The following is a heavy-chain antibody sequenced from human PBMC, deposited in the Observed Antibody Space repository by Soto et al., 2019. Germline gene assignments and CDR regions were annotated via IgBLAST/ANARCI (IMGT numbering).Heavy chain of an antibody. Sequence: GGSLRLSCAASGFTFSSYGMHWVRQAPGKGLEWVAVISYDGSNKYYADSVKGRFTISRDNSKNTLYLQMNSLRAEDTAVYYCAKDRNYYDSSGPPYGLFDPWGQGTLVTVSS. CDR3: AKDRNYYDSSGPPYGLFDP. CDR1: GFTFSSYG. J-gene: IGHJ5*02. D-gene: IGHD3-22*01. V-gene: IGHV3-30*18. CDR2: ISYDGSNK.